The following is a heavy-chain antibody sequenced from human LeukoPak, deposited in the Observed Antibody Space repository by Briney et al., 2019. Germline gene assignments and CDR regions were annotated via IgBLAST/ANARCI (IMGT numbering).Heavy chain of an antibody. V-gene: IGHV1-18*01. Sequence: RASVKVSCKTSGYTFTSYGISWVRQAPGQGLEWMGWISSFNDNTHSAPKLQGRVTMTTDTSTGTAYMELRSLRSDDTAVYYCARDWCLRDYGGNSGCAFDIWGQGTMVTVSS. CDR1: GYTFTSYG. D-gene: IGHD4-23*01. J-gene: IGHJ3*02. CDR2: ISSFNDNT. CDR3: ARDWCLRDYGGNSGCAFDI.